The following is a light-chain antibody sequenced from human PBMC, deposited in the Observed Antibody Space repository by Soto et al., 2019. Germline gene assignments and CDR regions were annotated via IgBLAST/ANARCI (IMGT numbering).Light chain of an antibody. J-gene: IGLJ3*02. Sequence: QSALTQPPSVSGSPGQSVTISCTGSSSDVGGYNRVSWYQQSPGTAPKLMISEVTHRASGAPDRFSGSKSGNTASLTISGLQADDEADYYCSSYRRGRMVVFGGGTKLTVL. CDR1: SSDVGGYNR. V-gene: IGLV2-18*02. CDR2: EVT. CDR3: SSYRRGRMVV.